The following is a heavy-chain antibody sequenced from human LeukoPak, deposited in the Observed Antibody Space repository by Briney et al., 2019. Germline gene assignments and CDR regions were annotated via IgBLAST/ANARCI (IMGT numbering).Heavy chain of an antibody. D-gene: IGHD3-10*01. J-gene: IGHJ4*02. V-gene: IGHV2-5*02. CDR3: ARTYYYGSGSYYYLDY. CDR2: IYWDDDK. Sequence: SGPTLVNPTQTLTLTCTFSGFSLSTSGVGVAWIRQPPGKALEWLALIYWDDDKRYRPSLKSRFTITKDTSKNQVVLTMTNMDPVDTATYYCARTYYYGSGSYYYLDYWGQGTLVTVSS. CDR1: GFSLSTSGVG.